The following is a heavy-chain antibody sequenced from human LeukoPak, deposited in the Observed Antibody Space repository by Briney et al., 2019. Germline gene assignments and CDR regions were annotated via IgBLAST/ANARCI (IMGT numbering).Heavy chain of an antibody. V-gene: IGHV3-48*04. J-gene: IGHJ4*02. D-gene: IGHD6-13*01. CDR1: GSTFSSYS. CDR2: ISSSGSTI. Sequence: GGSLRLSCAASGSTFSSYSMNWVRQAPGKGLEWVSYISSSGSTIYYADSVKGRFTISRDNAKNSLYLQMNSLRAEDTAVYYCARGRGSSSSWYGDYWGQGTLVTVSS. CDR3: ARGRGSSSSWYGDY.